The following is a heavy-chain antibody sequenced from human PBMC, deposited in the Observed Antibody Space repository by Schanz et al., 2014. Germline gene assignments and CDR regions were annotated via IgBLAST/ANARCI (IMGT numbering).Heavy chain of an antibody. CDR1: GFTFSSYG. V-gene: IGHV3-48*01. CDR3: ARGGPAYYFDD. Sequence: VQLVESGGGVVQPGRSLRLSCAASGFTFSSYGMHWVRQAPGKGLEWVSYISGSSRTIYYADSMKGRFTVSRDNAENALYLQMNSLRAEDTAVYYCARGGPAYYFDDWGQGTLVTVSS. J-gene: IGHJ4*02. CDR2: ISGSSRTI.